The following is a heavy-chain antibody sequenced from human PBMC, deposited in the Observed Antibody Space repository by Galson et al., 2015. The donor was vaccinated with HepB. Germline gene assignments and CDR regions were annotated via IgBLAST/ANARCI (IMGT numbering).Heavy chain of an antibody. D-gene: IGHD2-8*02. CDR3: AKDEDFDSTGVLDH. J-gene: IGHJ4*02. Sequence: SLRLSCAASGFTFRGHAMSWVRQAPGKGLEWVSSLSGSGMSIFYAESVKGRFTISRDNFKNTLYLQMNSLRAEDTALYYCAKDEDFDSTGVLDHWGQGTPVVVSS. CDR1: GFTFRGHA. V-gene: IGHV3-23*01. CDR2: LSGSGMSI.